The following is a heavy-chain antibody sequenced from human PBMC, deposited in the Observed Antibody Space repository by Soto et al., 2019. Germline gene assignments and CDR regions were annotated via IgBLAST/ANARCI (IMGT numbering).Heavy chain of an antibody. D-gene: IGHD2-8*01. CDR3: VREGLLVNDRRDQYYGLDV. V-gene: IGHV1-46*01. CDR2: IHPLVGST. CDR1: GYTFTNYY. Sequence: QVQLVQSGAEVKKPGASVKVSCRASGYTFTNYYMHWVRQAPGQGLEWMGIIHPLVGSTSYAKKFKGRGTLTRDTSKSTVYMELTGLRSDDTAVYYCVREGLLVNDRRDQYYGLDVWGQGTTVIVSS. J-gene: IGHJ6*02.